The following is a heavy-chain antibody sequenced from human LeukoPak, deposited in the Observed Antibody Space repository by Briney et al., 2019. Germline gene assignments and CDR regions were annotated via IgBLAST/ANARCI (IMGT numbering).Heavy chain of an antibody. D-gene: IGHD3-22*01. CDR1: GFTFSSYG. Sequence: PGGSLRLSCAASGFTFSSYGMHSVRQAPGKGLEWVAVIWYDGSNKYYADSVKGRFTISRDNSKNTLYLQMNSLRAEDTAVYYCARTSYYYDSSGYIGYWGQGTLVTVSS. J-gene: IGHJ4*02. V-gene: IGHV3-33*01. CDR2: IWYDGSNK. CDR3: ARTSYYYDSSGYIGY.